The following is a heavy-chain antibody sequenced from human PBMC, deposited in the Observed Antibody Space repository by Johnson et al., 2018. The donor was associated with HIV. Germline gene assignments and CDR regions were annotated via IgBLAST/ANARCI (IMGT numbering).Heavy chain of an antibody. J-gene: IGHJ3*02. D-gene: IGHD6-13*01. Sequence: VQLVESGGGVVQPGRSLRLSCVVSGFTISTYGMHWVRQAPGKGLEWVAVMYYDGSNNYYADSVKGRFTISRDNSKNTLFLQMNSLRVEDTAVYSCAKCIWGSSLIDAFDIWGQGTRVTVSS. V-gene: IGHV3-33*06. CDR1: GFTISTYG. CDR3: AKCIWGSSLIDAFDI. CDR2: MYYDGSNN.